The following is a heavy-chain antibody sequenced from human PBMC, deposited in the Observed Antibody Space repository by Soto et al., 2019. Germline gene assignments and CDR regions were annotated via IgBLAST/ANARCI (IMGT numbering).Heavy chain of an antibody. CDR1: GFAFSGYQ. J-gene: IGHJ3*02. CDR3: ARIGGWYGGGFDI. Sequence: EVQLVESGGGLVQPGGSVRLSCAAYGFAFSGYQMNWVRQAPGKGLEWVSYISSSGSSIYYGDSVKGRFTISRDNAKNSLYLQMNSLRAEDTAVYYCARIGGWYGGGFDIWVQGTMVTVSS. D-gene: IGHD6-19*01. CDR2: ISSSGSSI. V-gene: IGHV3-48*03.